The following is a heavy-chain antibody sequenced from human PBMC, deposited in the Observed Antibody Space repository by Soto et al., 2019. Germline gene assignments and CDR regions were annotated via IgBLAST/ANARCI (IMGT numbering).Heavy chain of an antibody. CDR3: AKDQGGNYYGSGSKNWFDP. CDR2: ISGSGGST. V-gene: IGHV3-23*01. J-gene: IGHJ5*02. D-gene: IGHD3-10*01. CDR1: GFTFSSYA. Sequence: EVQLLESGGGLVQPGGSLRLSCAASGFTFSSYAMSWVRQAPGKGLEWVSAISGSGGSTYYADSVKGRFTISRDNSKNTLYLQMNSLRAEDTAVYYCAKDQGGNYYGSGSKNWFDPWGQGTLVTVSS.